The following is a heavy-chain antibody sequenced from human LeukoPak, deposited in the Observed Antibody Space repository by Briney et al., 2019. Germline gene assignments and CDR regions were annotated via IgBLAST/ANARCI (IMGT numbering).Heavy chain of an antibody. Sequence: GGSLRLSCAASGFTFSSYSMSWVRQAPGKGLEWVSGISGSGGNTYYGDSVKGRFTISRDNSKNTVYLQMNSLRAEDTVVYYCAKAQGYLDYWGQGTLATVSS. CDR1: GFTFSSYS. V-gene: IGHV3-23*01. CDR3: AKAQGYLDY. CDR2: ISGSGGNT. J-gene: IGHJ4*02.